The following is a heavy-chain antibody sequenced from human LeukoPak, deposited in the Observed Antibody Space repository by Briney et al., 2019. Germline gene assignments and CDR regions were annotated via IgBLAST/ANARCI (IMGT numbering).Heavy chain of an antibody. Sequence: ASVKVSCKASGYTFSDYYIHWVRQAPGQGLEWMGWINPHSGGTKSAQRFQGRVTMTRDTSISTAYMEVGRLKSDDTAVYYCARDRTNCGGDCYKSFFDFWGQGTLVTVSS. J-gene: IGHJ4*02. CDR3: ARDRTNCGGDCYKSFFDF. CDR1: GYTFSDYY. D-gene: IGHD2-21*02. V-gene: IGHV1-2*02. CDR2: INPHSGGT.